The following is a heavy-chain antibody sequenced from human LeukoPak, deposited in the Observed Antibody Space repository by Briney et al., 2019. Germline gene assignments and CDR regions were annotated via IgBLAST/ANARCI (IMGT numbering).Heavy chain of an antibody. CDR2: IYSDGST. D-gene: IGHD3-10*01. V-gene: IGHV3-53*01. Sequence: GGSLRLSCAASGFTVTTNYMSWVRQAPGKGLEWVSVIYSDGSTYYADSVKGRFTISRDNSKNTVYLQMNSLRAEDTAMYYCARDRYGLGTYYNRSYYYYYGMDVWGQGTTVTVSS. J-gene: IGHJ6*02. CDR3: ARDRYGLGTYYNRSYYYYYGMDV. CDR1: GFTVTTNY.